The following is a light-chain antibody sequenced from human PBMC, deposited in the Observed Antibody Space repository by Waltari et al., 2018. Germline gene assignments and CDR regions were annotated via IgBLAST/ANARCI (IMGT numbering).Light chain of an antibody. CDR3: QSYDSSLSDWV. J-gene: IGLJ3*02. CDR2: DNN. V-gene: IGLV1-40*01. Sequence: QSVLTQPPSVSGAPGQRVTISCTGSSSNIGAGYDVHWYQQLPGTAPKLLIYDNNNRPSGVPDRFSGSKSGTSASLAITGLQAEDEADYYCQSYDSSLSDWVFGGGTQLTVL. CDR1: SSNIGAGYD.